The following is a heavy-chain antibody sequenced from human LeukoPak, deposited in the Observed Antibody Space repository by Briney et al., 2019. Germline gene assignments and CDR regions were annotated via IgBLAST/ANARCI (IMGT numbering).Heavy chain of an antibody. J-gene: IGHJ4*02. CDR1: GFTFTSYA. V-gene: IGHV3-23*01. Sequence: GGSLRLSCAASGFTFTSYAMTWVRQAPGKGLEWMSYISSSGSTIYYADSVKGRFTISRDNPKNTLYLQMNSLRAEDTAVYYCAKGSSSGWPYYFDQWGQGTLVTVSS. D-gene: IGHD6-19*01. CDR3: AKGSSSGWPYYFDQ. CDR2: ISSSGSTI.